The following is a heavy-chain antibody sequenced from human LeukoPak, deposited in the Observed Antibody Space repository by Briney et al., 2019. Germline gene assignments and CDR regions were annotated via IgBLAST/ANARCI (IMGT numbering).Heavy chain of an antibody. V-gene: IGHV4-59*01. Sequence: SETLSLTCTVSGGSISSYYWSWIRQPPGKGLEWIGYIYYSGSTNYNPSLKSRVTISVDTSKNQFSLKLSSVTAADTAVYYCARNVKYYYDSRGCYYYWYFDLWGRGTLVTVSS. J-gene: IGHJ2*01. D-gene: IGHD3-22*01. CDR2: IYYSGST. CDR1: GGSISSYY. CDR3: ARNVKYYYDSRGCYYYWYFDL.